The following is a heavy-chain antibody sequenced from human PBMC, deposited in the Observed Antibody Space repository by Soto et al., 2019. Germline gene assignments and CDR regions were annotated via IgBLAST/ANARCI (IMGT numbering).Heavy chain of an antibody. D-gene: IGHD2-8*01. V-gene: IGHV4-34*01. J-gene: IGHJ6*02. CDR2: INHSGST. CDR1: GGSFSGYY. Sequence: SETLSLTCAVYGGSFSGYYWSWIRQPPGKGLEWIGEINHSGSTNYNPSLKSRVTISVDTSKNQFSLKLSSVTAADTAVYYCASPGVYYGMDVWGQGXTVTVYS. CDR3: ASPGVYYGMDV.